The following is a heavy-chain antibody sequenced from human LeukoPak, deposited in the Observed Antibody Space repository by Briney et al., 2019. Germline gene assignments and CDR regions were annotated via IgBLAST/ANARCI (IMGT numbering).Heavy chain of an antibody. CDR1: GFTFSSYV. V-gene: IGHV3-23*01. Sequence: PGGSLRLSCAASGFTFSSYVMNWVRQAPGKGLEWVSVISGSGGSTDYADSVKGRFSISRDNSKDTVYLQVNSLRAEDTAVYYCAKGRYCSGGSCYYYGMDVWGQGTTVTVSS. J-gene: IGHJ6*02. CDR2: ISGSGGST. CDR3: AKGRYCSGGSCYYYGMDV. D-gene: IGHD2-15*01.